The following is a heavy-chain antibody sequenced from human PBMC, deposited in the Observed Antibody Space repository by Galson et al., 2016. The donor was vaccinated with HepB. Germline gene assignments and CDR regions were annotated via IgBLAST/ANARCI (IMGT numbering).Heavy chain of an antibody. V-gene: IGHV3-74*01. D-gene: IGHD1-1*01. CDR1: GVTSGTYW. J-gene: IGHJ4*02. CDR3: VRSNDNGHYDF. Sequence: SLRLSCAGSGVTSGTYWMHWVRQAPGKGLVWVSHINGDGAHTNYAYYAKGRFTISRDNAKNTLYLQMNSLGAEDTALYYCVRSNDNGHYDFWGQGTLVTVSS. CDR2: INGDGAHT.